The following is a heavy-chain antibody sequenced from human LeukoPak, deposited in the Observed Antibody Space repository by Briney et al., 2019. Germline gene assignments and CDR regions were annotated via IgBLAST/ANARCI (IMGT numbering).Heavy chain of an antibody. D-gene: IGHD1-26*01. Sequence: GGSLRLSCVASGFTFATNDMSWVRQAPGKGLEWISVISGTTGDAYYADSVKGRFTISRDNSKNTLYLQMNTLRAEDTAVYYCAKARGAATYYYYYMDVWGKGTTVTVYS. CDR2: ISGTTGDA. CDR1: GFTFATND. V-gene: IGHV3-23*01. J-gene: IGHJ6*03. CDR3: AKARGAATYYYYYMDV.